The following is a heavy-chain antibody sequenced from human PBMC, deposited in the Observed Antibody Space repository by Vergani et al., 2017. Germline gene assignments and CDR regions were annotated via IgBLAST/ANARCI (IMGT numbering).Heavy chain of an antibody. V-gene: IGHV3-64D*06. CDR3: VKEGDIVVVPAASDAFDI. J-gene: IGHJ3*02. CDR1: GFTFSSYA. Sequence: EVQLVESGGGLVQPGGSLRLSCSASGFTFSSYAMHWVRQAPGKGLEYVSAISSNGGSTYYADSVKGRFTISRDNSKNTLYLQMNSLRAEDTAVYYCVKEGDIVVVPAASDAFDIWGQGTMVTVSS. D-gene: IGHD2-2*01. CDR2: ISSNGGST.